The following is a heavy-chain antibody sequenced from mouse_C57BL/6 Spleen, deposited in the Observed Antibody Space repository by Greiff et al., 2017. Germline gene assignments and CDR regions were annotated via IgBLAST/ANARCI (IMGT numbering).Heavy chain of an antibody. CDR3: ARRGFDY. V-gene: IGHV1-26*01. CDR2: INPNNGGT. CDR1: GYTFTDYY. Sequence: EVQLQQSGPELVKPGASVKISCKASGYTFTDYYMDWVKQSHGKSLEWIGDINPNNGGTSYNQKFKGKATLTVDKSSSTAYMERRSLTSEDSAVYYWARRGFDYGGQGTTLTVSS. J-gene: IGHJ2*01.